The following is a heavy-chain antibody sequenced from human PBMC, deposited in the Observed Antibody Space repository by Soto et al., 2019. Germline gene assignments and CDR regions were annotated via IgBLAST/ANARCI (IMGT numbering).Heavy chain of an antibody. Sequence: AXATLSLTCTVAGASVSSGGFSWSWIRQPPGKGLEWIGSISYSGSTTYYPSLRSRVTISVDTSKNQFSLRLNSVTAADTAIYFCARVTFLIVGSVFSTPFDFWGQGTLVTVSS. J-gene: IGHJ4*02. CDR2: ISYSGST. CDR1: GASVSSGGFS. CDR3: ARVTFLIVGSVFSTPFDF. V-gene: IGHV4-61*08. D-gene: IGHD1-26*01.